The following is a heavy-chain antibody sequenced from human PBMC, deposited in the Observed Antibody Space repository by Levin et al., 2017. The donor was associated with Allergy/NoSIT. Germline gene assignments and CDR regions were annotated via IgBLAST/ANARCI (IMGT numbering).Heavy chain of an antibody. D-gene: IGHD2-2*01. CDR1: GFTFSTYA. Sequence: GGSLRLSCAASGFTFSTYAMHWVRQAPGKGLGWVAAISQEGNTKNYGASVKGRFTIARDTSKNTLYLQMNSLRPEDTAVFYCARDKWVPAADDKYDYWGQGTLVTVSS. CDR2: ISQEGNTK. J-gene: IGHJ4*02. CDR3: ARDKWVPAADDKYDY. V-gene: IGHV3-30-3*01.